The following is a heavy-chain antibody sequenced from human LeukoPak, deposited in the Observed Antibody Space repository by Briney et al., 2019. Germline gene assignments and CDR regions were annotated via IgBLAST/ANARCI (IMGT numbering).Heavy chain of an antibody. CDR2: ISGSTGNT. Sequence: ASVKVSCKASAYSFTRYGDSWVRQAPGQGLEWMGWISGSTGNTKYVEKFKGRLTETADTSTGTAYLDLTKLRIDDTAVYFCARSGRGTYFYFDLWVQGTLVTVSA. CDR3: ARSGRGTYFYFDL. V-gene: IGHV1-18*01. J-gene: IGHJ4*02. CDR1: AYSFTRYG. D-gene: IGHD1-26*01.